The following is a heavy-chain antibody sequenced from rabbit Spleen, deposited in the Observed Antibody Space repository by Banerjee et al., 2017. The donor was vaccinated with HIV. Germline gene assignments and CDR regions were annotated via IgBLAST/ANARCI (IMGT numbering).Heavy chain of an antibody. Sequence: QEQLVESGGGLVQPEGSLALTCKASGFSFSSSDYICWVRQAPGKGLEWISCIAGSSSGFTYSATWAKGRFTISKTSSTTVTLQMTSLTAADTATYFCARDSGTSFSTYGMDLWGLGTLVTVS. CDR2: IAGSSSGFT. CDR1: GFSFSSSDY. CDR3: ARDSGTSFSTYGMDL. J-gene: IGHJ6*01. D-gene: IGHD8-1*01. V-gene: IGHV1S45*01.